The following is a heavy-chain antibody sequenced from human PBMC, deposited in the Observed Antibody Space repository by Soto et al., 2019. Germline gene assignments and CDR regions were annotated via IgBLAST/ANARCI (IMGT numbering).Heavy chain of an antibody. CDR2: IWYDGSNK. V-gene: IGHV3-33*01. CDR3: ARATEYSSSSSSDV. Sequence: PGGSLRLSCAASGFTFSSYGMHWVRQAPGKGLEWVAVIWYDGSNKYYADSVRGRFTISRDNSKNTLYLQMNSLRAEDTAVYYCARATEYSSSSSSDVWGQGTTVTVSS. J-gene: IGHJ6*02. D-gene: IGHD6-6*01. CDR1: GFTFSSYG.